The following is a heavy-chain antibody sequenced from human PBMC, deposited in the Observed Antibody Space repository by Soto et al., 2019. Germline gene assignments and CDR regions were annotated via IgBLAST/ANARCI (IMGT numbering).Heavy chain of an antibody. Sequence: QVRLQESGPGLVKPSGTLSLACVVSGGSISGDYWRTWVRQSPGKGLEWLGEIFHSGSTNSNPSLKTRVTLSVDKSKREFSLNLTSVTAADTAVYYCARGDSGSYLREGLGYYYVMDIWGQGTTVTVSS. CDR1: GGSISGDYW. J-gene: IGHJ6*02. V-gene: IGHV4-4*02. D-gene: IGHD1-26*01. CDR2: IFHSGST. CDR3: ARGDSGSYLREGLGYYYVMDI.